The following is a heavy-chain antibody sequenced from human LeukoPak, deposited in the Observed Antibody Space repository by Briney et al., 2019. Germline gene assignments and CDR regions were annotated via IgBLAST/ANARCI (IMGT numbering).Heavy chain of an antibody. CDR1: GYTFTSYY. Sequence: ASVKVSCKASGYTFTSYYMHWVRQAPGQGLERMGWISAYNGNTNYAQKLQGRVTMTTDTSTSTAYMELRSLRSDDTAVYYCARFSSGMEYYFDYWGQGTLVTVSS. D-gene: IGHD1-1*01. J-gene: IGHJ4*02. CDR2: ISAYNGNT. CDR3: ARFSSGMEYYFDY. V-gene: IGHV1-18*04.